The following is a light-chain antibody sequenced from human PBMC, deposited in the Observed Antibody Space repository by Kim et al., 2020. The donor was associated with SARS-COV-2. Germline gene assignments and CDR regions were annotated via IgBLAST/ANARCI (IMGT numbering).Light chain of an antibody. CDR2: GAS. J-gene: IGKJ4*01. CDR1: RGLGTN. Sequence: SVSAGERATLACRASRGLGTNVAWYQHKPGQAPRLLIDGASTRATGIPARFSGAGSGTEFTLTISSLQSEDFAVYFCQQYNDWLSFGGGTKVDIK. CDR3: QQYNDWLS. V-gene: IGKV3-15*01.